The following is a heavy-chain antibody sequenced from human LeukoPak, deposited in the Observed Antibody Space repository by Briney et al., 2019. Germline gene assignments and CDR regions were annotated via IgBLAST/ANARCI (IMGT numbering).Heavy chain of an antibody. D-gene: IGHD2/OR15-2a*01. Sequence: SETLSLTCTVSGGSISSYYWSWIRQPPGKGLEWIAYISDIGGINYNPSLKSRVTIPLDTSKNQFSLKLSSVTAADTAVYYCAGHHPRNTVDFWGQGTLVTVSS. CDR3: AGHHPRNTVDF. V-gene: IGHV4-59*08. CDR2: ISDIGGI. J-gene: IGHJ4*02. CDR1: GGSISSYY.